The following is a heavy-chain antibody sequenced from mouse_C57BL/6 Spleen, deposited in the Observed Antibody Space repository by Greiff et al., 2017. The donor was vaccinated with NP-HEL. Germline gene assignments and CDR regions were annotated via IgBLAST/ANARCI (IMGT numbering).Heavy chain of an antibody. Sequence: QVQLKESGAELVRPGTSVKLSCKASGYTFTSYWMHWVKQRPGQGLEWIGVIDPSDSYTNYNQKFKGKATLTVDTSSSTAYMQLSSLTSEDSAVYYCARRRYYFDYWGQGTTLTVSS. CDR3: ARRRYYFDY. CDR1: GYTFTSYW. J-gene: IGHJ2*01. CDR2: IDPSDSYT. V-gene: IGHV1-59*01.